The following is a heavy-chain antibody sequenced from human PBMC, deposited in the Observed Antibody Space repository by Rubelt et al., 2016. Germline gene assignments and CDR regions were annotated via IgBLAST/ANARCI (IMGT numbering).Heavy chain of an antibody. Sequence: RQAPGKGLEWMGGFDPEDGETIYAQKFQGRVTMTADTSTDTAYMELRSLRSDDTAVYYCAREGVKGSRKDGMDVWGQGTTVTVSS. CDR3: AREGVKGSRKDGMDV. V-gene: IGHV1-24*01. J-gene: IGHJ6*02. D-gene: IGHD2-8*01. CDR2: FDPEDGET.